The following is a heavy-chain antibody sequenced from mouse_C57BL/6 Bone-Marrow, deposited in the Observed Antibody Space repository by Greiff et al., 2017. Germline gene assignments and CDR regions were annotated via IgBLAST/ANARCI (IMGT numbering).Heavy chain of an antibody. CDR1: GFNIKDDY. CDR2: IDPENGDT. V-gene: IGHV14-4*01. D-gene: IGHD1-1*01. J-gene: IGHJ4*01. CDR3: TTGTVVADYAMDY. Sequence: QLQQSGAELVRPGASVKLSCTASGFNIKDDYMHWVKQRPEQGLEWIGWIDPENGDTEYASKFQGKATITADTSSNTAYLQLSSLTSEDTAVYYCTTGTVVADYAMDYWGQGTSVTVSS.